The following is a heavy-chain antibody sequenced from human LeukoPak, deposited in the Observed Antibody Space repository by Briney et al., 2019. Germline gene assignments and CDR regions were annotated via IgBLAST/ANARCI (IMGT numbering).Heavy chain of an antibody. J-gene: IGHJ6*03. Sequence: PGGSLRLSCAASGFTFSSYSMNWVRQAPGKGLEWVSSISRSSSYIYYADSVKGRFTISRDNAKNSLYLQMNSLRAEDTAVYYCASWTATIYYYYYMDVWGKGTTVTVSS. CDR2: ISRSSSYI. D-gene: IGHD2-15*01. V-gene: IGHV3-21*01. CDR3: ASWTATIYYYYYMDV. CDR1: GFTFSSYS.